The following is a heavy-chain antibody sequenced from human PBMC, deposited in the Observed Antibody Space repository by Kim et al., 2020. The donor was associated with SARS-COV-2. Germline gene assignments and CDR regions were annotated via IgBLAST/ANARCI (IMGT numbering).Heavy chain of an antibody. CDR2: DT. D-gene: IGHD3-16*01. J-gene: IGHJ6*02. V-gene: IGHV5-51*01. Sequence: DTRSSPSLQGQVTISADKSISTAYLQWSSLKASDTAMYYCARLGDYGMDVWGQGTTVTVSS. CDR3: ARLGDYGMDV.